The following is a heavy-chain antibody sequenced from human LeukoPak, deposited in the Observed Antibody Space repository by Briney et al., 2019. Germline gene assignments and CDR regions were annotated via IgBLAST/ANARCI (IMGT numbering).Heavy chain of an antibody. Sequence: GGSLRLSCAASGFTFRNYWVHWVRQGPGGGLEWVSRLRTDGDKRSYAASVRDRFTISRDNAKNMLYLQMNSLRVEDTAVYYCVRDHYGTNSLDYWGQGTPVTVSS. CDR1: GFTFRNYW. V-gene: IGHV3-74*01. CDR2: LRTDGDKR. J-gene: IGHJ4*02. D-gene: IGHD4/OR15-4a*01. CDR3: VRDHYGTNSLDY.